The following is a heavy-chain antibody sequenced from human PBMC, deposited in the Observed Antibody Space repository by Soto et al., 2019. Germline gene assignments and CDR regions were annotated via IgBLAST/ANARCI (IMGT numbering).Heavy chain of an antibody. D-gene: IGHD4-17*01. CDR3: ARDVSASGEMFDY. CDR1: GFTFTNYG. CDR2: VSGDASNT. J-gene: IGHJ4*02. Sequence: GGSLRLSCAASGFTFTNYGLSWVRQAPGKGLDWVATVSGDASNTHYADSVKGRFTISRDNSKSILSLQMKSLRVEDTAIYYCARDVSASGEMFDYWGQGTQVTVSS. V-gene: IGHV3-23*01.